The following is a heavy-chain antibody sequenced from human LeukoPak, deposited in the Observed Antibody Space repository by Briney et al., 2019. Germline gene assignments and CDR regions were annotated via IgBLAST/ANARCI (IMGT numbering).Heavy chain of an antibody. J-gene: IGHJ4*02. V-gene: IGHV3-23*01. D-gene: IGHD7-27*01. CDR3: AKGPKTGDRYFDY. CDR1: GFTFSSYA. Sequence: GGSLRLSCAASGFTFSSYAMSWVRQASGKGLEWVSAISGSGGSTYYADSVKGRFTISRVNSKNTLYLQMNSLRAEDTAVYYCAKGPKTGDRYFDYWGQGTLVTVSS. CDR2: ISGSGGST.